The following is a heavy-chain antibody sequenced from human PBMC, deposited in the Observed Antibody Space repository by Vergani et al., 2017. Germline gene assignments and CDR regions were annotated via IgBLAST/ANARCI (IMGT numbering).Heavy chain of an antibody. J-gene: IGHJ6*02. D-gene: IGHD3-16*01. CDR2: IIPILGIA. V-gene: IGHV1-69*02. CDR1: GGTFSSYT. Sequence: VQLVQSGAEVKKLGSSVKVSCKASGGTFSSYTISWVRQAPVQGLEWMGRIIPILGIANYAQKFQGRVTITADKSTSTAYMELSSLRSEDTAVYYCAINQYYVWESPPDVWSQGSTVTVSS. CDR3: AINQYYVWESPPDV.